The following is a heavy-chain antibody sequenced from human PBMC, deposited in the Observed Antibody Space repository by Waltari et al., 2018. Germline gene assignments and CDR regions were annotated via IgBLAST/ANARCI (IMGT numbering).Heavy chain of an antibody. Sequence: QVQLVESGGGVVQPGRSLRLSCAASGFTFSSYGMHWVRQAPGKGLEWVAVISDDGSNKYYADSVKGRFTISRDNSKNTLYLQMNSLRAEDTAVYYCAKDQPSDYWGQGTLVTVSS. CDR3: AKDQPSDY. V-gene: IGHV3-30*18. CDR1: GFTFSSYG. CDR2: ISDDGSNK. J-gene: IGHJ4*02. D-gene: IGHD6-6*01.